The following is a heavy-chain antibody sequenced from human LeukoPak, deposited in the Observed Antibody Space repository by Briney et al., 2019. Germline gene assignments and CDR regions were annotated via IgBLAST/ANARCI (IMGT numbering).Heavy chain of an antibody. J-gene: IGHJ4*02. CDR2: IRYDGSNK. D-gene: IGHD3-22*01. CDR3: AKDHNYYDSSGYYYFDY. Sequence: GGSLRLSCAASGFTFSSYGMHWVRQAPGKGLEWVAFIRYDGSNKYYADSVKGRFTISRDNSKNTLYLQMNSLRAEDTAVYYCAKDHNYYDSSGYYYFDYWGQGTLVTVSS. V-gene: IGHV3-30*02. CDR1: GFTFSSYG.